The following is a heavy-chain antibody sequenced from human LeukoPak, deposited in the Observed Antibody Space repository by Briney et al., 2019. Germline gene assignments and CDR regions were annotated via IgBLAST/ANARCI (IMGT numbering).Heavy chain of an antibody. D-gene: IGHD4-23*01. Sequence: PGGSLRLSCAASGFTFSIYGMHWVRQAPGKGLEWVAMISYDGNDKYYADSVKGRFTISRDNSKNTLYLQMNSLRAEDTAVYYCAKDWYSFTVVTPFSHWGQGTLVTVSS. CDR2: ISYDGNDK. J-gene: IGHJ4*02. CDR1: GFTFSIYG. V-gene: IGHV3-30*18. CDR3: AKDWYSFTVVTPFSH.